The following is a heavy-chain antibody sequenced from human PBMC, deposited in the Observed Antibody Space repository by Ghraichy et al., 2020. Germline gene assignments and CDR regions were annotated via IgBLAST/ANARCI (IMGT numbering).Heavy chain of an antibody. V-gene: IGHV3-69-1*02. CDR3: ARSFVPNDY. Sequence: GESLRLSCAASGFTFSDYAMNWVRQAPGKGLEWVSYISSSTIYYADSVKGRFTISRDNAKNSLYLQMNSLRAEDTAVYYCARSFVPNDYWGQGTLVTVSS. D-gene: IGHD2-8*01. J-gene: IGHJ4*02. CDR2: ISSSTI. CDR1: GFTFSDYA.